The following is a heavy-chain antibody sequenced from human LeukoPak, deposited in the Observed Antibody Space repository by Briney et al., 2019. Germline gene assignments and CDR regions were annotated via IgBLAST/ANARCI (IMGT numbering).Heavy chain of an antibody. Sequence: SETLSLTCAVYGGSFSGYYWSWIRQPPGKGLEWIGKINHSGSTNYNPSLKSRVTISVDTSKNQFSLKLSSVTAADTAVYYCATSGGSGRLYDFWGQGTLVTVSS. CDR2: INHSGST. CDR1: GGSFSGYY. V-gene: IGHV4-34*01. D-gene: IGHD2-15*01. CDR3: ATSGGSGRLYDF. J-gene: IGHJ4*02.